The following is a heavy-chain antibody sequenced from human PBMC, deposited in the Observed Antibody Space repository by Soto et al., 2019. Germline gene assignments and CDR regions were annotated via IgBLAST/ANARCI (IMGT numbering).Heavy chain of an antibody. CDR2: ISSSSSTI. CDR1: GFTFSSYS. V-gene: IGHV3-48*02. J-gene: IGHJ4*02. Sequence: EVQLVESGGGLVQPGGSLRLSCAASGFTFSSYSMNWVRQAPGKGLEWVSYISSSSSTIYYADSVKGRFTISRDNAKNSLYLQMNSLRDEDTAVYYCARDGGDYYDSSGPYFDYWGQGTLVTVSS. D-gene: IGHD3-22*01. CDR3: ARDGGDYYDSSGPYFDY.